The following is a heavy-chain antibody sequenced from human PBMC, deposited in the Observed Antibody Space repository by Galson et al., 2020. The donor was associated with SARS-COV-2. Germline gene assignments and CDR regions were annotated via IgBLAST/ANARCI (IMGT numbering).Heavy chain of an antibody. CDR2: IYHSGGT. J-gene: IGHJ6*02. CDR3: VRSYSSSWYSPTYYYGLDL. V-gene: IGHV4-39*07. CDR1: GYSITSGSYY. D-gene: IGHD6-13*01. Sequence: SETLSLTCTVSGYSITSGSYYWGWIRQSPGRGLEWIGSIYHSGGTNYNPSFKSRVTISVDTSKNQFSLKLTSVTAADSALYFCVRSYSSSWYSPTYYYGLDLWGQGTTVTVSS.